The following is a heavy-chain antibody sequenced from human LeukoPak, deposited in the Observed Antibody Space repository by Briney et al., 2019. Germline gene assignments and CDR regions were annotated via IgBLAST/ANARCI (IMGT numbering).Heavy chain of an antibody. V-gene: IGHV3-21*01. Sequence: GGSLRLSCAASGFTFSSYSMNWVRQAPGKGLEWVSPISSSSSYIYYADSVKGRFTISRDNAKNSLYLQMNSLRAEDTAVYYCARGSIENTYYYDSSSSAIWAADYWGQGTLVTVSS. CDR1: GFTFSSYS. J-gene: IGHJ4*02. CDR3: ARGSIENTYYYDSSSSAIWAADY. CDR2: ISSSSSYI. D-gene: IGHD3-22*01.